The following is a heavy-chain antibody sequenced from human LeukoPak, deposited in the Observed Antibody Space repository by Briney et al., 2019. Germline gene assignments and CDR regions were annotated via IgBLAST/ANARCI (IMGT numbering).Heavy chain of an antibody. CDR1: SASISRYQ. CDR2: INTYGTT. D-gene: IGHD3-3*01. Sequence: SQCRSLTCPVSSASISRYQGGWTRPLAGKGLEWIGRINTYGTTNYNPSLKSRVTMSVDTSKNELSLKMTSVTAADTAVYYCARVSGTRIFGVVTHAFDIWGQGTMVTVSP. J-gene: IGHJ3*02. V-gene: IGHV4-4*07. CDR3: ARVSGTRIFGVVTHAFDI.